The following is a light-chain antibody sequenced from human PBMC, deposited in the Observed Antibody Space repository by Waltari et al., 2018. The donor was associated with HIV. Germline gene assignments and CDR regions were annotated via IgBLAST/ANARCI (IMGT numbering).Light chain of an antibody. CDR3: LLYYGGAWV. CDR2: STS. Sequence: QTVVTQEPSLTVSPGGTVTPTCASSTGAVTSGYYPNWFQQKPGQAPRPLIYSTSNKHSSTPARFSGSLLGGKAALTLSGVQPEDEAEYYCLLYYGGAWVFGGGTKLTVL. J-gene: IGLJ3*02. V-gene: IGLV7-43*01. CDR1: TGAVTSGYY.